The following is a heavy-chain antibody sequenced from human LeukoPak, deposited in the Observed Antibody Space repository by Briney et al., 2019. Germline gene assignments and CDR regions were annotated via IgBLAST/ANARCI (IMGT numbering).Heavy chain of an antibody. Sequence: PGGSLRLSCAASGFTVSSNYMSWVRQAPGKGLEWVSVIYSGGSTYYADSVKGRFTISRDNSKNTLYLQMNSLRAEDTAVYCCARESAGSSSSSDYWGQGTLVTVSS. CDR1: GFTVSSNY. V-gene: IGHV3-53*01. CDR3: ARESAGSSSSSDY. CDR2: IYSGGST. D-gene: IGHD6-6*01. J-gene: IGHJ4*02.